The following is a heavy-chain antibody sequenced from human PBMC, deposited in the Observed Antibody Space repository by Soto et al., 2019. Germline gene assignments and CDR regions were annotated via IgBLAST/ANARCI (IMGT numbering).Heavy chain of an antibody. CDR1: GFPFSSYS. CDR3: ARDSSYVDSSGYIKRLFDD. V-gene: IGHV3-21*01. Sequence: GGSLRLSCAASGFPFSSYSMNWVRQAPGKGLEWVASISGSSTYIYYADSVKGRFTISRDNAKNSLYLQMNSLRDEDTAVYYCARDSSYVDSSGYIKRLFDDWGQGTLVTVSS. CDR2: ISGSSTYI. D-gene: IGHD3-22*01. J-gene: IGHJ4*02.